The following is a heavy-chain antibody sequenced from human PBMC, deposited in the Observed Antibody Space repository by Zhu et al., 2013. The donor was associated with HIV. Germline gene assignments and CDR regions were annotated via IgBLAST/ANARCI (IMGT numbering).Heavy chain of an antibody. J-gene: IGHJ4*02. CDR1: GFTFTGYY. D-gene: IGHD3-22*01. V-gene: IGHV1-2*02. CDR2: LNPVSAGT. CDR3: ARGDSGVKTASGLLTASPIHRGEFDS. Sequence: QVQLVQSGAEVKKPGASVKVSCKASGFTFTGYYIHWVRQAPGQGLEWLGWLNPVSAGTKSAQKFHGRISMTRDTSISTAYMQLSSLTSDDTAIYFCARGDSGVKTASGLLTASPIHRGEFDSWGQGTQVIVSS.